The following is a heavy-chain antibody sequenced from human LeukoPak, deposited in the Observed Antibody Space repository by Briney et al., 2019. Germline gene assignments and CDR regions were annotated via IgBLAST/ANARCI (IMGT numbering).Heavy chain of an antibody. J-gene: IGHJ4*02. CDR2: INSDGSST. V-gene: IGHV3-74*01. Sequence: GGSLRLSCAASGFTFSSYWMHWVRQAPGKGLVWVSRINSDGSSTSYADSVKGRFTVSRDNSKNTLYLQMNSLRAEDTAVYYCAKDHDSYDSSGYYCDYWGQGTLVTVSS. D-gene: IGHD3-22*01. CDR3: AKDHDSYDSSGYYCDY. CDR1: GFTFSSYW.